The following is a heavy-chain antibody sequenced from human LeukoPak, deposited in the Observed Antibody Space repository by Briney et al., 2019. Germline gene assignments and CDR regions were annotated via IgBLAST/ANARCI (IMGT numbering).Heavy chain of an antibody. Sequence: PGGSLRLSCAASGFTFSNHYMHWVRQAPGKGLVSVSRIDPNGRYTSYADSVKGRFTISRDNAKNTLYLQMNTLGAEDTALYYCVRGSTVWNGMDVWGQGTTVTVSS. J-gene: IGHJ6*02. CDR3: VRGSTVWNGMDV. D-gene: IGHD6-19*01. V-gene: IGHV3-74*01. CDR2: IDPNGRYT. CDR1: GFTFSNHY.